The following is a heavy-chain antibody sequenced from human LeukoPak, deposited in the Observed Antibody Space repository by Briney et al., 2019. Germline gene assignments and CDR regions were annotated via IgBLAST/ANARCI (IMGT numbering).Heavy chain of an antibody. J-gene: IGHJ6*02. V-gene: IGHV1-18*01. Sequence: ASVKVSCKASGYIFTNYGISWVRQAPGQGLEWMGWISAYNGNTNYAQKLQGRVTMTTDTSTSTAYMELRSLRSDDTAVYYCARDRYYDSSGYYPPPYYYYGMDVWGQGTTVTVSS. CDR1: GYIFTNYG. D-gene: IGHD3-22*01. CDR3: ARDRYYDSSGYYPPPYYYYGMDV. CDR2: ISAYNGNT.